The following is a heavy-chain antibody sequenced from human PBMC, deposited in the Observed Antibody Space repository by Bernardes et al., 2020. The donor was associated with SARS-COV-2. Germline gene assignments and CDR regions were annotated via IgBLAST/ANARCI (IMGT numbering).Heavy chain of an antibody. CDR2: ISGSGRST. D-gene: IGHD5-12*01. J-gene: IGHJ6*02. Sequence: GCPLRRSCAASGFSFHNSAMSWVRQAPGTGLEWVSAISGSGRSTYYADSVKGRFTISRDNSKNTLYLQMNSLRAEDTAVYYCAKEISGYNYDYYYYYYGMDVWGQGTTVTVSS. CDR3: AKEISGYNYDYYYYYYGMDV. CDR1: GFSFHNSA. V-gene: IGHV3-23*01.